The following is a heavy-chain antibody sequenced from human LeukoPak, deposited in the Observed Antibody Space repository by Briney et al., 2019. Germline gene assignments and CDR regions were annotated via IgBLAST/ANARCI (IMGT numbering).Heavy chain of an antibody. D-gene: IGHD5/OR15-5a*01. CDR2: ISGSGGST. CDR1: GVRFTSYA. Sequence: GGALRLSCAASGVRFTSYAMSWIRQGPGKGLEWGAGISGSGGSTYYSDPVRGHFTISRATSDNTLHLNMRSLSTDDTAVYFCAKLGAYRVYSFIDFWGQGTPVTVSS. V-gene: IGHV3-23*01. CDR3: AKLGAYRVYSFIDF. J-gene: IGHJ4*02.